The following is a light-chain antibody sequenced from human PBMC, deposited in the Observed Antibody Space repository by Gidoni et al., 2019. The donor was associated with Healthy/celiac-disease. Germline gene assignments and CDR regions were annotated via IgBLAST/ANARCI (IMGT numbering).Light chain of an antibody. CDR1: QSVSSY. Sequence: EIVLTQSPATLSVSPGERATLSCRASQSVSSYLAWYQQNPGQAPRLLIYDASNRATGIPARFSGSGSGTDFTLTISSLEPEDFAVYYCQQRSNWPPETFGQGTRLEIK. CDR2: DAS. J-gene: IGKJ5*01. V-gene: IGKV3-11*01. CDR3: QQRSNWPPET.